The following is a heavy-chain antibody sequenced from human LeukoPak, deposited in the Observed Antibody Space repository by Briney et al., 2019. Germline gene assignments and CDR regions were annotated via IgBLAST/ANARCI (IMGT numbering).Heavy chain of an antibody. Sequence: SQTLSLTCAVSGGSISSGGYPWSWIRQPPGKGLEWIGYINYSGSAHYNPSLKSRVTISVDTSKNQFSLKLSSVTAADTAVYYCARDDSGGRLDYWGQGTLVTVSS. CDR1: GGSISSGGYP. CDR3: ARDDSGGRLDY. D-gene: IGHD2-15*01. CDR2: INYSGSA. V-gene: IGHV4-31*11. J-gene: IGHJ4*02.